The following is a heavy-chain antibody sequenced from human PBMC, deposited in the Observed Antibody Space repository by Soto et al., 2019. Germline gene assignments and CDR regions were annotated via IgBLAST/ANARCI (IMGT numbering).Heavy chain of an antibody. Sequence: EVQLVESGGGLVQPGRSLRLSCAASGFTFDDYAMHWVRQAPGKGLEWVSGISWNSGRIGYADSVKGRFTISRDNAKNSLYLQMNSLRAEDTALYYCAKDAEYSSSFSWFDPWGQGTQVTVSS. CDR3: AKDAEYSSSFSWFDP. V-gene: IGHV3-9*01. J-gene: IGHJ5*02. D-gene: IGHD6-6*01. CDR2: ISWNSGRI. CDR1: GFTFDDYA.